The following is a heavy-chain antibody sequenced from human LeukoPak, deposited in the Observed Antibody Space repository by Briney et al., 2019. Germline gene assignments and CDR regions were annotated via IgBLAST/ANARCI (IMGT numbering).Heavy chain of an antibody. CDR1: GAPLTIYY. V-gene: IGHV4-4*07. CDR2: YTSGTT. Sequence: SETLSLTCTVSGAPLTIYYWNWIRQPPGKGLEWIGRYTSGTTTHNPSLKSQFTMSIDTSKNKISLKLTSVTAADTAVYYCATGDHSFDNWGQGTLVTVTP. J-gene: IGHJ4*02. D-gene: IGHD7-27*01. CDR3: ATGDHSFDN.